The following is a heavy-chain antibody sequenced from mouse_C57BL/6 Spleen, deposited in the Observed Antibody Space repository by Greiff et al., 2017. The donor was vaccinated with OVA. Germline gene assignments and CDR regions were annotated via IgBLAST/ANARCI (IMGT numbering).Heavy chain of an antibody. V-gene: IGHV1-53*01. CDR1: GYTFTSYW. Sequence: VQLQQPGTELVKPGASVKLSCKASGYTFTSYWMHWVKQRPGQGLEWIGNINPSNGGTNYNEKFKSKATLTVDKSSSTAYMQLSSLTSEDSAVYYCARSGGPYDYDEYYFDYWGQGTTLTVSS. CDR2: INPSNGGT. CDR3: ARSGGPYDYDEYYFDY. J-gene: IGHJ2*01. D-gene: IGHD2-4*01.